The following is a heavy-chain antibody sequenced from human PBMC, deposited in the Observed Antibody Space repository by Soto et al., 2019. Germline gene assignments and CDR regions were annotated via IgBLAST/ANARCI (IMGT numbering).Heavy chain of an antibody. CDR1: GGSISGSSFY. J-gene: IGHJ5*01. CDR3: ARHTRNWFDP. CDR2: FYSSGSIHYGGST. Sequence: SETLSLTCTVSGGSISGSSFYWGWTRQSPGKGLEWIGSFYSSGSIHYGGSTYYNPSLKTRVTISVDTSKNQFPLKLSSVTAADTAVYYCARHTRNWFDPWGQGTLVTVSS. V-gene: IGHV4-39*01.